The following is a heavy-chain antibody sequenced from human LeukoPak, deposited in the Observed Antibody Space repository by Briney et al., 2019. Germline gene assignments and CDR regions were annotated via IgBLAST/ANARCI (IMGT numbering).Heavy chain of an antibody. CDR2: IYTGGIT. CDR3: ARGHGQ. V-gene: IGHV3-66*01. Sequence: GGSLRLSCAASGFIISGYYMSWVRQAPGKGLEWVSVIYTGGITAYIDSVKGRFSISRDTPKNMLYLQMNNLTTEDTAVYYCARGHGQWGQGTLVTVSS. J-gene: IGHJ4*02. CDR1: GFIISGYY.